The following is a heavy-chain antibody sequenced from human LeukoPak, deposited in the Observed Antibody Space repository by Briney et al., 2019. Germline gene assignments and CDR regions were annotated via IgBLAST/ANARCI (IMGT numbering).Heavy chain of an antibody. D-gene: IGHD4-23*01. CDR2: MSYDGSNE. J-gene: IGHJ4*02. CDR1: GFTFSNYA. Sequence: PGRSLRLSCAASGFTFSNYAMHWVRQAPGKGLECVAVMSYDGSNEYYAESVKGRFTISRDNSKNTLYLQMSSLRAEDTAVYSCAREEYGGVYFDYWGQGTLVTVSS. V-gene: IGHV3-30-3*01. CDR3: AREEYGGVYFDY.